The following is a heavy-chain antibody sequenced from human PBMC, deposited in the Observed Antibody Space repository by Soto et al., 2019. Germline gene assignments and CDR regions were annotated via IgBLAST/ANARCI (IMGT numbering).Heavy chain of an antibody. CDR1: GGSISSGGYY. CDR2: IYYSGST. CDR3: ATESGSTCVCLDH. J-gene: IGHJ4*02. D-gene: IGHD1-26*01. V-gene: IGHV4-31*03. Sequence: PSETLSLTCTVSGGSISSGGYYWSWIRQHPGKGLEWIGYIYYSGSTYYNPSLKSRVSISVDRSKNQLTLRLTSVTAADTAVYFCATESGSTCVCLDHWGRGTQVTVSS.